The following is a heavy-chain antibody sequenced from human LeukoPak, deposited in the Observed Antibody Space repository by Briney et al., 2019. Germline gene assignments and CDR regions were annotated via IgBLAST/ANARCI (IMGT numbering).Heavy chain of an antibody. CDR2: INPSGGST. CDR3: ATSLVPDSSGYYQNWFDP. D-gene: IGHD3-22*01. V-gene: IGHV1-46*01. CDR1: GYTFTSYY. Sequence: ASVKVSCKASGYTFTSYYMHWVRQAPGQGLEWMGIINPSGGSTIYAQKFQGRVTMTEDTSTDTAYMELSSLRSEDTAVYYCATSLVPDSSGYYQNWFDPWGQGTLVTVSS. J-gene: IGHJ5*02.